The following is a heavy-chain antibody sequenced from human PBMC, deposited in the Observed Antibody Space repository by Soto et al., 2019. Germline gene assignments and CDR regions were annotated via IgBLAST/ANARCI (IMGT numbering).Heavy chain of an antibody. J-gene: IGHJ4*02. V-gene: IGHV3-7*04. CDR1: GFTFSSYW. CDR2: IKQDGSEK. CDR3: ARSWDSSSSWSDTPDFDY. D-gene: IGHD6-13*01. Sequence: GGSLRLSCAASGFTFSSYWMSWVRQAPGKGLEWVANIKQDGSEKYYVDSVKGRFTISRDNAKNSLYLQMNSLRAEDTAVYYCARSWDSSSSWSDTPDFDYWGQGTLVTVSS.